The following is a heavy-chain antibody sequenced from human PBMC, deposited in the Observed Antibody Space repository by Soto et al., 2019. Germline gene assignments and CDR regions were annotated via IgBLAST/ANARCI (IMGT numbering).Heavy chain of an antibody. J-gene: IGHJ6*02. CDR3: ARDRKLRAAAGNYYGMDV. D-gene: IGHD6-13*01. V-gene: IGHV1-69*01. Sequence: QGLEWMGGIIPIFGTANYEQKFQGRVTITADESTSTAYMELSSLRSEDTAVYYCARDRKLRAAAGNYYGMDVWGQGTTVTVSS. CDR2: IIPIFGTA.